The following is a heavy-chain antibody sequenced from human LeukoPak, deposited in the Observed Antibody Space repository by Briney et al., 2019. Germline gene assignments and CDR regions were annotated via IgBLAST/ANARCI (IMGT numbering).Heavy chain of an antibody. J-gene: IGHJ4*02. V-gene: IGHV4-59*01. CDR1: GGSISSYY. Sequence: SETPSPTCPVSGGSISSYYWSWTPEPPGKGPEWIGYIYYSGSTNYNPSLKSRVTISVDTSKNQFSLKLSSVTAADTAVYYCARGPYSSSWYDFDYWGQGTLVTVSS. CDR2: IYYSGST. D-gene: IGHD6-13*01. CDR3: ARGPYSSSWYDFDY.